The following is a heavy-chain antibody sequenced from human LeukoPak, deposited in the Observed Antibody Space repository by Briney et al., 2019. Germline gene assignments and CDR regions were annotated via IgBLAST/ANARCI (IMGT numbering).Heavy chain of an antibody. CDR3: AGQPYYYDSSGYYYVDDY. CDR2: IYYSGST. Sequence: SETLSLTCTVSGGSISSSSYYWGWIRQPPGKGLEWIGSIYYSGSTYYNPSLKSRVTISVDTSKNQFSLKLSSVTAADTAVYYCAGQPYYYDSSGYYYVDDYWGQGTLVTVSS. D-gene: IGHD3-22*01. V-gene: IGHV4-39*07. J-gene: IGHJ4*02. CDR1: GGSISSSSYY.